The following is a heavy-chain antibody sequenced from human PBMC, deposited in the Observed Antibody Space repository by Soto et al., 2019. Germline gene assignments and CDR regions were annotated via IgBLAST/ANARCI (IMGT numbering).Heavy chain of an antibody. D-gene: IGHD6-13*01. CDR1: GYTFTSYA. Sequence: ASVKVSCKASGYTFTSYAMHWVRQAPGQGLEWMGWISAYNGNTNYAQKLQGRVTMTTDTSTSTAYMELRSLRSDDTAVYYCARSRTIAAAGPGFDYWGQGTLVTVS. CDR3: ARSRTIAAAGPGFDY. CDR2: ISAYNGNT. V-gene: IGHV1-18*01. J-gene: IGHJ4*02.